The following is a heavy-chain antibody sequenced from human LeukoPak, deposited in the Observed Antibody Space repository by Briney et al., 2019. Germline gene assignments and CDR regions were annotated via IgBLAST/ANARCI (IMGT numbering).Heavy chain of an antibody. J-gene: IGHJ4*02. CDR1: GFTFSRYT. D-gene: IGHD5-24*01. CDR2: ISSSSYI. CDR3: ARDSTNFDY. V-gene: IGHV3-21*01. Sequence: GGSLRLSCAASGFTFSRYTMNWVRQAPGKGLEWVSSISSSSYIYYADSVKGRFTISRDNAKNSLYLQMNSLRAEDTGVYYCARDSTNFDYWGQGTLVTVSS.